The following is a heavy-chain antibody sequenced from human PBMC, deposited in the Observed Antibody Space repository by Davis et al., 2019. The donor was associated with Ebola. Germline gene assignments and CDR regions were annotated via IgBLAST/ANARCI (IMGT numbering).Heavy chain of an antibody. Sequence: SETLSLTCTVSGGSISSSSYHWGWIRQSPGKGLEWIGSIYYSGSTYYNPSLKSRVTISIDTSKNQFSLRLRSVTAADTAVYFCARRRAGGYDGMDVWGQGTTVTVSS. V-gene: IGHV4-39*01. D-gene: IGHD3-10*01. CDR1: GGSISSSSYH. J-gene: IGHJ6*02. CDR2: IYYSGST. CDR3: ARRRAGGYDGMDV.